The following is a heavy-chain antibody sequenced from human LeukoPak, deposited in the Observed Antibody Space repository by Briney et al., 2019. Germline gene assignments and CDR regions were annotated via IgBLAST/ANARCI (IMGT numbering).Heavy chain of an antibody. CDR1: GGSFSGYY. Sequence: TASETLSLTCAVYGGSFSGYYWSWIRQPPGKGLEWIGEINHSGSTNYNPSLKSRVTISVDTSKSQFSLKLSSVTAADTAVYYCARRPIRGYSYGLHYFDYWGQGTLVTVSS. J-gene: IGHJ4*02. V-gene: IGHV4-34*01. CDR3: ARRPIRGYSYGLHYFDY. D-gene: IGHD5-18*01. CDR2: INHSGST.